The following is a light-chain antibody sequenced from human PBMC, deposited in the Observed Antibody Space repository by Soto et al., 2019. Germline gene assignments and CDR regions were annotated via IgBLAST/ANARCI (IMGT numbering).Light chain of an antibody. CDR1: SSDVGAYDY. CDR2: EVS. CDR3: ASHTTSNTRV. V-gene: IGLV2-14*03. Sequence: QSVLTQPASVSGSPGQSIAISCTGTSSDVGAYDYVSWYQQHPDKAPKLIIYEVSHRPAGASNRFSASKYVNTATLTISGLQTEDEADYYCASHTTSNTRVFGTGTKVTVL. J-gene: IGLJ1*01.